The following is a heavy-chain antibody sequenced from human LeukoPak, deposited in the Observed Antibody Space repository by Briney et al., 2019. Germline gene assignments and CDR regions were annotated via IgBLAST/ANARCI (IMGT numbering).Heavy chain of an antibody. CDR1: DGSISISRYY. D-gene: IGHD5-24*01. J-gene: IGHJ4*02. CDR3: TRREAATMLDY. Sequence: SETLSLTCGVSDGSISISRYYWVWIRQPPGKGLEWIGTISYSGNTYYNPSLHSRVTISVAPSKTQLSLNLGSVTAADAAVYYCTRREAATMLDYWGQGTLVTVSS. CDR2: ISYSGNT. V-gene: IGHV4-39*01.